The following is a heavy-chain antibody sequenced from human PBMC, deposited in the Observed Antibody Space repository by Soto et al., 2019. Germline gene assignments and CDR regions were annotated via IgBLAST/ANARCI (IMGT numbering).Heavy chain of an antibody. V-gene: IGHV4-30-2*01. CDR2: IYHSGST. CDR3: ARGGVDYYDSSGYYFSPYYFDY. Sequence: SETLSLTCAVSGGSISGGGYSWSWIRQPPGKGLEWIGYIYHSGSTYYSPSLKSRVTISVDRSKNQFSLKLSSVTAADTAVYYCARGGVDYYDSSGYYFSPYYFDYWGQGTLVTVSS. J-gene: IGHJ4*02. D-gene: IGHD3-22*01. CDR1: GGSISGGGYS.